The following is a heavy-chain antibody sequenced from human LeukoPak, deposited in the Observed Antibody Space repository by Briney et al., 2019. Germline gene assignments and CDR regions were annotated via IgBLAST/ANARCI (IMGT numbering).Heavy chain of an antibody. CDR2: ISSNGGST. V-gene: IGHV3-64D*06. D-gene: IGHD4-17*01. CDR1: GSTFSSYA. J-gene: IGHJ4*02. CDR3: VKDPMTTMTSHFDY. Sequence: GGSLRLSCSASGSTFSSYAMEWVRQVPGKGLEYVSGISSNGGSTYYADSVKGRFTISRDNSKNTLYLQMSSLRAEDTAVYYCVKDPMTTMTSHFDYWGQGTLVTVSS.